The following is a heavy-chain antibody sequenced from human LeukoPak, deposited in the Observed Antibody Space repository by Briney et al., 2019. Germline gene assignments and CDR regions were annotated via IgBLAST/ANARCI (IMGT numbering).Heavy chain of an antibody. CDR3: ATNKDWAEAD. J-gene: IGHJ4*02. CDR2: IYYRGDV. Sequence: SETLSLTCSVSDGSIRTYYWSWIRQSPGQGLEWIGNIYYRGDVNYNPSLKSRVIISIDTSKNQFSLKVTSLTAADTAVYYCATNKDWAEADWGQGTLVIVSS. D-gene: IGHD3/OR15-3a*01. CDR1: DGSIRTYY. V-gene: IGHV4-59*03.